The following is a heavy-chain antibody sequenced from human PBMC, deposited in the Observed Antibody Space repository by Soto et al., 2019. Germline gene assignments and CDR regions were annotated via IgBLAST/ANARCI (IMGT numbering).Heavy chain of an antibody. CDR2: ISHDRSDK. CDR1: GFTFSDYY. D-gene: IGHD6-19*01. J-gene: IGHJ4*02. V-gene: IGHV3-30*18. CDR3: AKDKSGCWTFDY. Sequence: GGSLRLSCAASGFTFSDYYIHWIRRAPGKGLEWVAVISHDRSDKYYTDSVKGRFTISRDNSKNTLYLQMNSLRSEDTAVYYCAKDKSGCWTFDYWGLGTLVTVSS.